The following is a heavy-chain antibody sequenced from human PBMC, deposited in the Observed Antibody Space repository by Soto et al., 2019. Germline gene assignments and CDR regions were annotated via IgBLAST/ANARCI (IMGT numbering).Heavy chain of an antibody. D-gene: IGHD6-13*01. CDR2: ISAYNGNT. J-gene: IGHJ4*02. CDR3: ALEVSSSSWYYFDY. V-gene: IGHV1-18*01. CDR1: GYTITSHG. Sequence: QVQLVQSGAEVKKPGASVKVSCKASGYTITSHGISWVRQAPGQGLEWMGWISAYNGNTNYAQKLQGRVTMTTETSTSTAYMELRSLRSDDTAVYYCALEVSSSSWYYFDYWGQGTLVTVSS.